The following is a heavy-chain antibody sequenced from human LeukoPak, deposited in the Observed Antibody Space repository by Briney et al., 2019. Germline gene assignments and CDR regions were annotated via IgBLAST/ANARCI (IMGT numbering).Heavy chain of an antibody. CDR2: IYYSGST. J-gene: IGHJ4*02. D-gene: IGHD5-18*01. CDR1: GGSISSSSYY. V-gene: IGHV4-39*01. CDR3: ARTPRGYSYGHFDY. Sequence: SETLSLTCTVSGGSISSSSYYWGWIRQPPGKGLEWIGSIYYSGSTYYDPSLKSRVTISVDTSKNQFSLKLSSVTAADTAVYYCARTPRGYSYGHFDYWGQGTLVTVSS.